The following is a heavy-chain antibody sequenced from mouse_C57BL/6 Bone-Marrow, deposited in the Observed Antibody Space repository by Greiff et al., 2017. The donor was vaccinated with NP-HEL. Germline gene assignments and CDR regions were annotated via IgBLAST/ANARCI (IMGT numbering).Heavy chain of an antibody. CDR3: ARHYFY. V-gene: IGHV5-6*01. Sequence: DVQLVESGGDLVKPGGSLKLSCAASGFTFSSYGMSWVRQTPDKRLEWVATISSGGSYTYYPDSVKGRFTISRDNAKNTLYLQMRSLKSEDTAMYYCARHYFYWGQGTLVTVSA. CDR1: GFTFSSYG. J-gene: IGHJ3*01. D-gene: IGHD2-1*01. CDR2: ISSGGSYT.